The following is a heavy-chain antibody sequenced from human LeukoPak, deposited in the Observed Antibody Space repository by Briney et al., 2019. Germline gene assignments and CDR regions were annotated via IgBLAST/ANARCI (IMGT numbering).Heavy chain of an antibody. Sequence: KPSETLSLTCTVSGGSISSSSYYWGWIRQPPGKGLVWIGSIYYSGSTYYNPSLKSRVTISVDTSKNQFSLKLSSVTAADTAVYYCARQYSSGWEDYWGQGTLVTVSS. J-gene: IGHJ4*02. CDR3: ARQYSSGWEDY. D-gene: IGHD6-19*01. CDR1: GGSISSSSYY. CDR2: IYYSGST. V-gene: IGHV4-39*01.